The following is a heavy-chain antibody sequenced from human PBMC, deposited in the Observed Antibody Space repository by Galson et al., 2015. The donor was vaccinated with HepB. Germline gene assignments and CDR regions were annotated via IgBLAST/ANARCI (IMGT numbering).Heavy chain of an antibody. D-gene: IGHD6-19*01. Sequence: ETLSLTCTVSGGSISSYYWSWIRQPPGKGLEWIGYIYYSGSTNYNPSLKSRVTISVDTSKNQFSLKLSSVTAADTAVYYCARAGAWAGVACWFDPWGQGTLVTVSS. CDR3: ARAGAWAGVACWFDP. CDR2: IYYSGST. V-gene: IGHV4-59*12. J-gene: IGHJ5*02. CDR1: GGSISSYY.